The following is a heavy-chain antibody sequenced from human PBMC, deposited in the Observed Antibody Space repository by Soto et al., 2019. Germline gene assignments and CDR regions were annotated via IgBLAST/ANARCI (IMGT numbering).Heavy chain of an antibody. J-gene: IGHJ2*01. CDR3: AHRQLVTFFVLVTLTVIWFDL. CDR1: GFSLSTSGAA. CDR2: VYWDDDK. V-gene: IGHV2-5*02. Sequence: QITLKESGPTLVNPTQTLTLTCTFSGFSLSTSGAAVGWIRQPPGKALESLALVYWDDDKRYSPSIKNRVTINSDTSKTQIGLTLTNAEPLDTTMYYCAHRQLVTFFVLVTLTVIWFDLWGPGTLVSVPS. D-gene: IGHD3-9*01.